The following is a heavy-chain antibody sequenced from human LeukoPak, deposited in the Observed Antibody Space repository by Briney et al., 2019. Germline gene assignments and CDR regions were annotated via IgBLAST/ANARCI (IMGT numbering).Heavy chain of an antibody. CDR3: AKGTSWFSDYYYMDV. D-gene: IGHD2-8*01. J-gene: IGHJ6*03. V-gene: IGHV3-23*01. Sequence: GGSLRLSCAASGFTFSSYAMSWVRQAPGKGLEWVLGNSGRGGSTYYADSVKGRLTISRDNSKNTLYLQMNSRRAEDTAVYYCAKGTSWFSDYYYMDVGGKGTTLSVS. CDR2: NSGRGGST. CDR1: GFTFSSYA.